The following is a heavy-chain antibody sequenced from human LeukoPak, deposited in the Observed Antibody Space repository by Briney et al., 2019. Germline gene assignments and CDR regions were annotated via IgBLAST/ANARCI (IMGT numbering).Heavy chain of an antibody. V-gene: IGHV1-24*01. D-gene: IGHD2-8*02. CDR3: AALVRRDGAFDI. CDR2: FDPEDGET. CDR1: GYTLTELS. J-gene: IGHJ3*02. Sequence: ASVNVSCTVSGYTLTELSMHWVRQAPGKGLEWMGGFDPEDGETIYAQRFQGRVTMTEDTSTDTAYMELSSLRSEDTAVYYCAALVRRDGAFDIWGQGTMVTVSS.